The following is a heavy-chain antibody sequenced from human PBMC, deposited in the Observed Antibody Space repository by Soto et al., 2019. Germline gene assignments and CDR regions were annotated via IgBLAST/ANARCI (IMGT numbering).Heavy chain of an antibody. Sequence: AGSLGLSCAACGLTFSSYAMHWVRQAPGKGLEWVAVISYDGSNKYYADSVKGRFTISRDNSKNTLYLQMNSLRAEDTAVYYCARAAVAGTSARAPFDYWGQGTLVTVSS. CDR1: GLTFSSYA. CDR2: ISYDGSNK. V-gene: IGHV3-30-3*01. J-gene: IGHJ4*02. CDR3: ARAAVAGTSARAPFDY. D-gene: IGHD6-19*01.